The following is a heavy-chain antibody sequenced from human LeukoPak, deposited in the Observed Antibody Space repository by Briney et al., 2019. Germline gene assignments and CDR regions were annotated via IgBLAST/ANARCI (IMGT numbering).Heavy chain of an antibody. CDR2: INPNSGGT. D-gene: IGHD3-10*01. CDR3: ARVVGGSGSMDV. J-gene: IGHJ6*02. V-gene: IGHV1-2*02. Sequence: ASVKVSCKASGYTFIGYYMHWVRQAPGQGLEWMGWINPNSGGTNYAQKFQGRVTMTRDTSISTAYMELSRLRSDDTAVYYCARVVGGSGSMDVWGQGTTVTVSS. CDR1: GYTFIGYY.